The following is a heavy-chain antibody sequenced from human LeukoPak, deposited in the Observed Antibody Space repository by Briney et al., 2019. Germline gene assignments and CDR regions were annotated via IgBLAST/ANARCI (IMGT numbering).Heavy chain of an antibody. D-gene: IGHD6-13*01. J-gene: IGHJ4*02. CDR3: ARRIAAADPYYFDY. CDR1: GGSISSSSYY. Sequence: PSETLSLTCTVSGGSISSSSYYWGWIRQPPGKGLEWIGRIYYSGSTYYNPSLKSRVAISVDTSKNQFSLKLSSVTAADTAVYYCARRIAAADPYYFDYWGQGTLVTVSS. V-gene: IGHV4-39*01. CDR2: IYYSGST.